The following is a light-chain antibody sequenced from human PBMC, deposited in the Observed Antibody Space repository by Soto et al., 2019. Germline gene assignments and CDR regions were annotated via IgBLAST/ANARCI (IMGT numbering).Light chain of an antibody. J-gene: IGKJ1*01. Sequence: DIQMTQSPSSLSASVGDRVTITCRASRSINTYVNWYQQRPGKAPELLIYSASNLHTGVPSRFSGRGSGTDFTFTINNLLPEDFAIYYCQQTYSTPRTFGQGTKVDIK. CDR2: SAS. CDR3: QQTYSTPRT. CDR1: RSINTY. V-gene: IGKV1-39*01.